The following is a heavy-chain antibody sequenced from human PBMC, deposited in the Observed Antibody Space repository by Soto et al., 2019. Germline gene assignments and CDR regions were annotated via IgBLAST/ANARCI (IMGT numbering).Heavy chain of an antibody. CDR3: ARTRIAEYYFDY. CDR2: IYYSGST. D-gene: IGHD6-13*01. J-gene: IGHJ4*02. Sequence: SLRSTVSGGYIRRGDYYWSRKNQPPGKGLEWIGYIYYSGSTYYNPSLKSRVTISVDTSKNQFSLKLSSVTAADTAVYYCARTRIAEYYFDYWGQGTLVTVSS. V-gene: IGHV4-30-4*01. CDR1: GGYIRRGDYY.